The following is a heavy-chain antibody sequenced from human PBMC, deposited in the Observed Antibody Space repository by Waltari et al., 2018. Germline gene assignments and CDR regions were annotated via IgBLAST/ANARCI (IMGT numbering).Heavy chain of an antibody. Sequence: QVQLQQWGAGLLKPSETLSLTCAVYGGSFSGYYCSWIRQPPGKGLEWIGEINHSGSTNYNPSLKSRVTISVDTSKNQFSLKLSSVTAADTAVYYCARITGSRYAIRKRYYFDYWGQGTLVTVSS. CDR2: INHSGST. V-gene: IGHV4-34*01. J-gene: IGHJ4*02. D-gene: IGHD2-8*01. CDR3: ARITGSRYAIRKRYYFDY. CDR1: GGSFSGYY.